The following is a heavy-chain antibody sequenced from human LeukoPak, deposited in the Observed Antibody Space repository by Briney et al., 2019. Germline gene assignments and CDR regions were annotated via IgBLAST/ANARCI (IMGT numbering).Heavy chain of an antibody. Sequence: PGGSLRLSCAASGFTSSSYAMHWVRQAPGKGLEWVAVISYDGSNKYYADSVKGRFTISRDNSKNTLYLQMNSLRAEDSAVYYCARDPYDFWSGYPYYFDYWGQGTLVTVSS. V-gene: IGHV3-30-3*01. CDR1: GFTSSSYA. CDR3: ARDPYDFWSGYPYYFDY. J-gene: IGHJ4*02. CDR2: ISYDGSNK. D-gene: IGHD3-3*01.